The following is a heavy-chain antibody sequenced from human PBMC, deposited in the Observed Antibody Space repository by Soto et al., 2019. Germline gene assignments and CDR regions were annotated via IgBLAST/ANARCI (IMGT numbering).Heavy chain of an antibody. CDR3: ARECWVAPPVAGNTHYYYYMDV. CDR2: ISGFNGNT. D-gene: IGHD6-19*01. CDR1: GYRFTNYG. V-gene: IGHV1-18*01. J-gene: IGHJ6*03. Sequence: QDQLVQSGAEVKKPGASVTVSCKASGYRFTNYGITWVRQAPGQGLEWMGWISGFNGNTHYAQKLQGRVTMTTDASRSTSYMELRSSRSDDTAVYYCARECWVAPPVAGNTHYYYYMDVWGKGTTVTVS.